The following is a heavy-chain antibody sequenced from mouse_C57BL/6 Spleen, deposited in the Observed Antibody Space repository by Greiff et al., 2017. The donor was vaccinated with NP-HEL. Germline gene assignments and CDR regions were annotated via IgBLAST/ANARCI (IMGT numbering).Heavy chain of an antibody. CDR1: GYTFTDYN. CDR3: ARSDLRRFAY. J-gene: IGHJ3*01. D-gene: IGHD2-12*01. V-gene: IGHV1-18*01. Sequence: VQLQQSGPELVKPGASVKIPCKASGYTFTDYNMDWVKQSHGKSLEWIGDINPNNGGTIYNQTFKGKATLTVDKSSSTAYMELRSLTSEDTAVYYCARSDLRRFAYWGQGTLVTVAA. CDR2: INPNNGGT.